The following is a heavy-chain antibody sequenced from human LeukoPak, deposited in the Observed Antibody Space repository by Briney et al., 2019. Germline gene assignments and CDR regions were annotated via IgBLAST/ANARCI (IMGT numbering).Heavy chain of an antibody. CDR1: GGSISSYY. V-gene: IGHV4-59*01. Sequence: SETLSLTCTVSGGSISSYYWSWIRQPPGKGLEWIGYIYYSGSTNFNPSLKGRVTISVDTSKNQFSLKLSSVTAAGTAVYYCARGGLEYQLLSYFDYWGQGTLVTVSS. D-gene: IGHD2-2*01. CDR2: IYYSGST. CDR3: ARGGLEYQLLSYFDY. J-gene: IGHJ4*02.